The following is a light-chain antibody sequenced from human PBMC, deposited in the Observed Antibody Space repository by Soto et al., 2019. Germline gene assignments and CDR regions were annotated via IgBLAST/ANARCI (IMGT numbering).Light chain of an antibody. CDR3: SSYTVNSVTLYV. CDR2: EVS. V-gene: IGLV2-14*01. Sequence: QSVLTQPASVSGSPGQSITISCTGTSSDIGSSNYVSRYQQHPGKAPKVMIYEVSNRPSGVSNRFSGSKSGNTASLTISGLQAEDEADYYCSSYTVNSVTLYVFGTGTKLTVL. CDR1: SSDIGSSNY. J-gene: IGLJ1*01.